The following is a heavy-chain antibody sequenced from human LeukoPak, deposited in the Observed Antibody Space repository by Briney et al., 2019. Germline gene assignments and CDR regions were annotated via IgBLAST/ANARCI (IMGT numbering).Heavy chain of an antibody. CDR3: ARYLGFSSSWGY. CDR1: SFTTSTHY. J-gene: IGHJ4*02. V-gene: IGHV3-66*01. CDR2: IDSGGTT. D-gene: IGHD6-13*01. Sequence: EGLLGLSCVASSFTTSTHYMTCLRQAPLARLQWVSLIDSGGTTYYADSVKGRFTISRDNSKNTLYLQMNSLRAEDTALYYCARYLGFSSSWGYWGQGTLVTVSS.